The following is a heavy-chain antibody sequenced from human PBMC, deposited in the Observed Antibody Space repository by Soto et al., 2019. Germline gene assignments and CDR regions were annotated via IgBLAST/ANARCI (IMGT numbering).Heavy chain of an antibody. J-gene: IGHJ6*02. CDR2: ISSSSSTI. D-gene: IGHD6-19*01. Sequence: GGSLRLSCAASGFTFSSYSMNWVRQAPGKGLEWVSYISSSSSTIYYADSVKGRFTISRDNAKNSLYLQMNSLRDEDTAVYYCASGRGSGWYYYYGMGVWGQGTTVTVSS. V-gene: IGHV3-48*02. CDR3: ASGRGSGWYYYYGMGV. CDR1: GFTFSSYS.